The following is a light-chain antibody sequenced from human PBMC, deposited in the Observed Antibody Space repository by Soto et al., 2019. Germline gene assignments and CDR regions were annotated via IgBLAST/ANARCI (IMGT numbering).Light chain of an antibody. CDR1: QGITNS. CDR2: AAS. CDR3: LQHYDYPPT. V-gene: IGKV1-6*01. Sequence: AIQMTQSPPSLSASVGDRVTITCRASQGITNSLIWYQQKPGKAPKLLIYAASSLQTGVPPRFSGSGSGTHFTLTISSLHTEDFATYHCLQHYDYPPTFGQGTKLEIK. J-gene: IGKJ2*01.